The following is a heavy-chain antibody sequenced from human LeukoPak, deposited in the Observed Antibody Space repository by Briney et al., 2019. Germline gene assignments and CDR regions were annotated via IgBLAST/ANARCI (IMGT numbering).Heavy chain of an antibody. CDR2: INPNSGGT. V-gene: IGHV1-2*02. J-gene: IGHJ3*02. CDR1: GYTFTGYY. D-gene: IGHD7-27*01. Sequence: ASVKVSCKASGYTFTGYYMHWVRQAPGQGLEWMGWINPNSGGTNYAQKFQGRVTMTRDTSISTAYMELSRLRSDDTAVYYCARDRNPNWGSSKAFDIWGQGTMVTVSS. CDR3: ARDRNPNWGSSKAFDI.